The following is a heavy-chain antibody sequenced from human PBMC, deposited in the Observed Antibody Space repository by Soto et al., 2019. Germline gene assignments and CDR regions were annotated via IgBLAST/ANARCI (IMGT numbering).Heavy chain of an antibody. V-gene: IGHV3-21*01. D-gene: IGHD3-22*01. Sequence: VGSLRLSCGASGFTFGGYGGNWVRQAPGKGLEWVSSISSSSSYIYYADSVKGRFTISRDNAKNSLYLQMNSLRAEDTAVYYCARVHYYDSSGLLIWGQGTMVTVSS. CDR2: ISSSSSYI. CDR3: ARVHYYDSSGLLI. CDR1: GFTFGGYG. J-gene: IGHJ3*02.